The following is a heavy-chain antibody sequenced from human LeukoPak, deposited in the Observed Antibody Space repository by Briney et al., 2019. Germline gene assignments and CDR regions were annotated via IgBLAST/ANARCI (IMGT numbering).Heavy chain of an antibody. D-gene: IGHD3-22*01. Sequence: PSETLSLTCTVSGYSISSGYYWSWIRQPPGKGLEWIGYIYDSGSTNYNPSLKSRVTISVDTSKNQFSLKVSSVTAADTAVYYCASLTTADAFDIWGQGTMVTVPS. CDR3: ASLTTADAFDI. V-gene: IGHV4-61*01. CDR2: IYDSGST. CDR1: GYSISSGYY. J-gene: IGHJ3*02.